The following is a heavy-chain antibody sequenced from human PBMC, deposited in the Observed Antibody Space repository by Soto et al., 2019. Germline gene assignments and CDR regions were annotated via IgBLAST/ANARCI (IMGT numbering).Heavy chain of an antibody. CDR3: ARDSSGWYFDY. Sequence: QVQLQESGPGLVKPSQNLSLTCIVSGGSFSSGAYYWTWIRQHPGKGLEWIGYIYYSGSTYYNPSLKGRVTISVDTSKNQFSLKLSSVTAADTAMYYCARDSSGWYFDYWGQGTLVTVSS. CDR1: GGSFSSGAYY. V-gene: IGHV4-31*03. CDR2: IYYSGST. J-gene: IGHJ4*02. D-gene: IGHD6-19*01.